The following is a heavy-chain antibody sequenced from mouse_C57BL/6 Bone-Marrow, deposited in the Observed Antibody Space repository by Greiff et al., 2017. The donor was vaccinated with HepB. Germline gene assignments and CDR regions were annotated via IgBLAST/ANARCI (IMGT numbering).Heavy chain of an antibody. D-gene: IGHD1-1*02. CDR3: ARKPRLLRWYYFDY. V-gene: IGHV1-59*01. J-gene: IGHJ2*01. CDR1: GYTFTSYW. Sequence: QVQLQQPGAELVRPGPSVKLSCKASGYTFTSYWMHWVKQRPGQGLEWIGVIDPSDSYTNYNQKFKGKATLTVDTSSSTAYMQLSSLTSEDSAVYYCARKPRLLRWYYFDYWGQGTTLTVSS. CDR2: IDPSDSYT.